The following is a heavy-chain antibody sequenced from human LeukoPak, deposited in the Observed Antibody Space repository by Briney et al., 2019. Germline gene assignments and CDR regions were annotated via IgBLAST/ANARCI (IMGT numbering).Heavy chain of an antibody. CDR3: ASSAATYYSYFYYYMAS. CDR1: GGSMNSGNYY. J-gene: IGHJ6*03. CDR2: IYSSGTT. V-gene: IGHV4-31*03. Sequence: PSETLSLTCRVSGGSMNSGNYYWSWIRQHPGRGLEWIGYIYSSGTTYYNPSLKSRVTISVDTSKNQFSLILSSVTAADTAVYYCASSAATYYSYFYYYMASGAKGPRSPSP. D-gene: IGHD6-25*01.